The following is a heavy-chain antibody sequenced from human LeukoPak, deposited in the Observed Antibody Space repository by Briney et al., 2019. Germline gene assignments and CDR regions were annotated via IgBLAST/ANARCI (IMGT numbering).Heavy chain of an antibody. D-gene: IGHD6-13*01. V-gene: IGHV1-2*02. CDR2: INPNSGGT. CDR3: ARGSSSWYRGGFDY. Sequence: ASVTVSCKASGYTFTGYYMHWVRQAPGQGREGMGWINPNSGGTNYAQKFQGRVTMTRDTSISTAYMELSRLRSDDTAVYYCARGSSSWYRGGFDYWGQGTLVTVSS. CDR1: GYTFTGYY. J-gene: IGHJ4*02.